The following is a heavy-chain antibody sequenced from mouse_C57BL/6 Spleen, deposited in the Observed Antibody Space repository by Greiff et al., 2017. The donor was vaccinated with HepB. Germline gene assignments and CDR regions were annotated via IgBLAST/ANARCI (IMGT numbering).Heavy chain of an antibody. D-gene: IGHD2-1*01. CDR2: IWSGGST. Sequence: VQRVESGPGLVQPSQSLSITCTVSGFSLTSYGVHWVRQSPGKGLEWLGVIWSGGSTDYNAAFISRLSISKDNSKSQVFFKMNSLQADDTAIYYCARRIYGNYYAMDYWGQGTSVTVSS. J-gene: IGHJ4*01. CDR3: ARRIYGNYYAMDY. CDR1: GFSLTSYG. V-gene: IGHV2-2*01.